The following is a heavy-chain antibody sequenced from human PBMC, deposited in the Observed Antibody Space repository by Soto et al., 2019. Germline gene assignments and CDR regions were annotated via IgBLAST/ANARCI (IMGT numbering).Heavy chain of an antibody. CDR1: GGTFSSYT. J-gene: IGHJ4*02. CDR2: IIPILGIA. D-gene: IGHD4-17*01. V-gene: IGHV1-69*02. Sequence: QVQLVQSGAEVKKPGSSVKVSCKASGGTFSSYTNSWVRQAPGQGLEWMGRIIPILGIANYAQKFQGRVTITADKSTSTAYMELSSLRSEDTVVYYCARGSNGDYAAGWGQGTLVTVSS. CDR3: ARGSNGDYAAG.